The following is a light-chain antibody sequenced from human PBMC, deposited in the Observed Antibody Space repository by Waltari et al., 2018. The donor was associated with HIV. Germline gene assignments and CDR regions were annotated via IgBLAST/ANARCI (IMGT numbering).Light chain of an antibody. Sequence: EIMMTQSPATLSVSPGERVTLSCRASQSVSSNLAWYQQKPGQAPRLLIFGASNRATGIPARFSGSGSGTEFTLTISSLQSEDFAVYYCQQYGSSPFTFGPGTKVDIK. V-gene: IGKV3-15*01. CDR2: GAS. CDR1: QSVSSN. J-gene: IGKJ3*01. CDR3: QQYGSSPFT.